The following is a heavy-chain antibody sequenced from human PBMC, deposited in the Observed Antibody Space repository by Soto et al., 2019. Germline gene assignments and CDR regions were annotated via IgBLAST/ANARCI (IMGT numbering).Heavy chain of an antibody. D-gene: IGHD3-16*01. V-gene: IGHV1-18*01. CDR2: NNPYNGNT. CDR1: GYTFTSYG. CDR3: ARDWFGIDY. Sequence: HVQLVQSGAEVKKPGASVKVSCKASGYTFTSYGIRWVRQAPGQGLEWMGWNNPYNGNTNYAQKLQGRVTMTTDTSTNTAYLELRSLRSDDTAVYYCARDWFGIDYWGQGTLVTVSS. J-gene: IGHJ4*02.